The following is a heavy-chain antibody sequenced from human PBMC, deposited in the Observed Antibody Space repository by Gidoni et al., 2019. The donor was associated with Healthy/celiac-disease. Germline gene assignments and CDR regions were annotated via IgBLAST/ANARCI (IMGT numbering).Heavy chain of an antibody. J-gene: IGHJ5*02. CDR1: GYTFTGYY. V-gene: IGHV1-2*02. D-gene: IGHD5-18*01. Sequence: QVQLVQSGAEVKKPGASVKVSCKASGYTFTGYYMHWVRQAPGQGLEWMGWINPNSGGTNYAQKFQGRVTMTRDTSISTAYMELSRLRSDDTAVYYCATEGVDTAMVTSGRSPGDWFDPWGQGTLVTVSS. CDR2: INPNSGGT. CDR3: ATEGVDTAMVTSGRSPGDWFDP.